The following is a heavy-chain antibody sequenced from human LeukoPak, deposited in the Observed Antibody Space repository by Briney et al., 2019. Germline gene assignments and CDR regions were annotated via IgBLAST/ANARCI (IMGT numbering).Heavy chain of an antibody. V-gene: IGHV3-30-3*01. CDR2: ISYDGGNK. J-gene: IGHJ5*02. D-gene: IGHD6-19*01. CDR3: ARAYNSGWSLPFDP. Sequence: GRSLRLSCAASGFTFGSHTMHWVRQAPGKGLEWVAVISYDGGNKYYADSVKGRFTISRDNSKSTLYLQMNSLRVDDTAVYYCARAYNSGWSLPFDPWGQGTLVTVSS. CDR1: GFTFGSHT.